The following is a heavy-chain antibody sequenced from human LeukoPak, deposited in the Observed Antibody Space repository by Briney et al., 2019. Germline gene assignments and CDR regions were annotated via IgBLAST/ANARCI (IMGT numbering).Heavy chain of an antibody. V-gene: IGHV3-23*01. Sequence: GGSLRLSCAASGFIFSNYAMTWVRQAPGKGLQWVSTITSGGNTYYADSVKGRFTISRDNFKNTLYLEMNSLRVDDTAVYYCAREALGSNWLPYGMDVWGQGTTVTVSS. CDR3: AREALGSNWLPYGMDV. CDR1: GFIFSNYA. CDR2: ITSGGNT. J-gene: IGHJ6*02. D-gene: IGHD6-13*01.